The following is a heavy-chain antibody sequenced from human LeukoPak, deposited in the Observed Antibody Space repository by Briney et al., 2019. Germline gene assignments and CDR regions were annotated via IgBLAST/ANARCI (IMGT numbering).Heavy chain of an antibody. V-gene: IGHV1-46*01. CDR1: GYTFTSYY. Sequence: ASVKVSCKASGYTFTSYYMRWVRQAPGQGLEWMGIINPSGGSTSYAQKFQGRVTMTRDMSTSTVYMELSSLRSEDTAVYYCARGARGSSPPWYYYYYMDVWGKGTTVTVSS. J-gene: IGHJ6*03. D-gene: IGHD1-26*01. CDR3: ARGARGSSPPWYYYYYMDV. CDR2: INPSGGST.